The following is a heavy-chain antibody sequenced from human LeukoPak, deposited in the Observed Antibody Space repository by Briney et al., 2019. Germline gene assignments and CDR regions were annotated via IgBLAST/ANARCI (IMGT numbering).Heavy chain of an antibody. V-gene: IGHV3-23*01. Sequence: PGGSLRLSCAASGFTFSSYSMNWVRQAPGKGLEWVSAISGSGGSTYYADSVKGRFTISRDNSKNTLYLQMNSLRAEDTAVYYCAKRPAAPNGGGYWGQGTLVTVSS. J-gene: IGHJ4*02. CDR1: GFTFSSYS. CDR2: ISGSGGST. D-gene: IGHD2-2*01. CDR3: AKRPAAPNGGGY.